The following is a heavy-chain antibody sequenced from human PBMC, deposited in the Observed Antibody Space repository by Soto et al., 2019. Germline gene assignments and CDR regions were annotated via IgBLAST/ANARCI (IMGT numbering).Heavy chain of an antibody. J-gene: IGHJ5*02. CDR2: INHSGST. V-gene: IGHV4-34*01. Sequence: SETLSLTCAVYGGSFSGYYWSWIRQPPGKGLEWIGEINHSGSTNYNPSLKSRVTISVDTSKNQFSLKLSSVTAADTAVYYCARGRKYSGYLQNRHWFDPWGQGTLVTVS. CDR1: GGSFSGYY. CDR3: ARGRKYSGYLQNRHWFDP. D-gene: IGHD5-12*01.